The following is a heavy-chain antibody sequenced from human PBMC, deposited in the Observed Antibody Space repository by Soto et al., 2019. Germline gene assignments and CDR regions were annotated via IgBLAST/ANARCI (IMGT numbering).Heavy chain of an antibody. CDR1: GFTFSSYA. CDR2: ISGSGGST. Sequence: GGSLRLSCAASGFTFSSYAMSWVRQAPGKGLEWVSAISGSGGSTYYADSVKGRFTISRDNSKNTLYLQMNSLRAEDTAVYYCAKSSSTMIVVVTPFDYWGPGTLVTVSS. V-gene: IGHV3-23*01. J-gene: IGHJ4*02. D-gene: IGHD3-22*01. CDR3: AKSSSTMIVVVTPFDY.